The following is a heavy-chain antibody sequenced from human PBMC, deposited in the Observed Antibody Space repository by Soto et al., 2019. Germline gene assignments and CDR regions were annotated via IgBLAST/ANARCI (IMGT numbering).Heavy chain of an antibody. J-gene: IGHJ4*02. CDR2: TSYDGNNE. CDR3: AKDKGVFNWATSYFDY. Sequence: LRLSCAASGFTFSNYAMHWVRQAPGKGLEWVALTSYDGNNEYYTDSVKGRFTISRDNSKNTLFLQMNSPRPEDTAVYYCAKDKGVFNWATSYFDYWGQGALVTVS. CDR1: GFTFSNYA. V-gene: IGHV3-30*18. D-gene: IGHD1-1*01.